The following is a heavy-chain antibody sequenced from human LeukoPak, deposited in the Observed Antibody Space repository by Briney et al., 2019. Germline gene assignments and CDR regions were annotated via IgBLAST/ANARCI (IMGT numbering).Heavy chain of an antibody. CDR1: GYTFTGYY. Sequence: ASVKLSCKASGYTFTGYYMHWVRQAPGQGLEWMGWINPNSGGTNYAQKFQGRVTMTRDTSISTAYMELSRLRSDDTAVYYCARGVTMNGDTLDYWGQRTLVSVSS. D-gene: IGHD4-17*01. J-gene: IGHJ4*02. CDR3: ARGVTMNGDTLDY. V-gene: IGHV1-2*02. CDR2: INPNSGGT.